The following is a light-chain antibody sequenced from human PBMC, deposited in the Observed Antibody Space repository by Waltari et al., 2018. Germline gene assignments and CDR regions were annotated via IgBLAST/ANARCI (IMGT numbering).Light chain of an antibody. Sequence: DIQMTQSPSSLSASVGDRVTITCRASENVNNYLNWYQQKPGKAPNLLVYKASTLQSGVPSRVSGSGSGTEYTFTINSLHSEDAAIYYCQNGYDIPFSFGQGTKVEIQ. CDR2: KAS. CDR3: QNGYDIPFS. CDR1: ENVNNY. V-gene: IGKV1-39*01. J-gene: IGKJ2*03.